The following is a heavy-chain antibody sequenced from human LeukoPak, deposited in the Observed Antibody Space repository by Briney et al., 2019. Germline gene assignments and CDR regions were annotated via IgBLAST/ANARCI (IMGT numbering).Heavy chain of an antibody. CDR3: AKDRGGENIFDY. Sequence: GGSLRLSCAASGFTFSSYAMHWVRQAPGKGLEWVAVISYDGSNKYYADSVKGRFTISRDDSKNTLFLQMNSLRAEDAAVYYCAKDRGGENIFDYWGQGTLVTVSS. CDR1: GFTFSSYA. D-gene: IGHD3-16*01. J-gene: IGHJ4*02. CDR2: ISYDGSNK. V-gene: IGHV3-30-3*01.